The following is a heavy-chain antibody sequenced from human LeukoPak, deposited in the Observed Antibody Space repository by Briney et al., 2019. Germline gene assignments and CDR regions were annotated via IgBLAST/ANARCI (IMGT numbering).Heavy chain of an antibody. Sequence: SETLSLTCTVSGGSISSGGYYWSWIRQPPGKGLEWIGEINHSGSTNYNPSLKSRVTISVDTSKNQFSLKLSSVTAADTAVYYCASGYYYDSSGYLLFDYWGQGTLVTVSS. CDR3: ASGYYYDSSGYLLFDY. J-gene: IGHJ4*02. V-gene: IGHV4-39*07. CDR2: INHSGST. D-gene: IGHD3-22*01. CDR1: GGSISSGGYY.